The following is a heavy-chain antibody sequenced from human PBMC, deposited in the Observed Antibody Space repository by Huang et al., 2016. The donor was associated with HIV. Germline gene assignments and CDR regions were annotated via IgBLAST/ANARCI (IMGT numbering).Heavy chain of an antibody. CDR2: ISKSGNTV. CDR3: ARDRSTRADY. D-gene: IGHD2-2*01. V-gene: IGHV3-48*01. J-gene: IGHJ4*02. Sequence: EVLLVESGGGLVQPGGSLRLSCAGSGFTFGTYGMNWVRQAPGKGLQWVSDISKSGNTVYYTDSVKGRFTISRDNAKNSLFLQMNSLRVEDTAVYFCARDRSTRADYWGQGTLVTVSS. CDR1: GFTFGTYG.